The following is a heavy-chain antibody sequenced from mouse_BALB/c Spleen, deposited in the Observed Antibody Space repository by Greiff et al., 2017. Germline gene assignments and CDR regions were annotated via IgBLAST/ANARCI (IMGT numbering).Heavy chain of an antibody. CDR1: GYSITSGYY. D-gene: IGHD4-1*01. CDR3: ARESGNWAWFAY. J-gene: IGHJ3*01. V-gene: IGHV3-6*02. Sequence: DVKLQESGPGLVKPSQSLSLTCSVTGYSITSGYYWNWIRQFPGNKLEWMGYISYDGSNNYNPSLKNRISITRDTSKNQFFLKLNSVTTEDTATYYCARESGNWAWFAYWGQGTLVTVSA. CDR2: ISYDGSN.